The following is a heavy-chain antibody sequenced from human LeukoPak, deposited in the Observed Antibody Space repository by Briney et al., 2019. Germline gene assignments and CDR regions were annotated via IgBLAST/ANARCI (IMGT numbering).Heavy chain of an antibody. D-gene: IGHD3-9*01. CDR2: IYSGGTT. Sequence: GGSLRLSCAASGFTVSSNCMSWVRQAPGKGLEWVSVIYSGGTTYSADSVKGRFAISRDNSKNTLYLQMNSLRADYTAVYYCARDDPLTDWGQGTLVTVSS. CDR3: ARDDPLTD. V-gene: IGHV3-53*01. CDR1: GFTVSSNC. J-gene: IGHJ4*02.